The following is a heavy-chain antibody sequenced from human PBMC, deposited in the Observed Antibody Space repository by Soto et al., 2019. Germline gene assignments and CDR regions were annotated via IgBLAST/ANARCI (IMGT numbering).Heavy chain of an antibody. J-gene: IGHJ5*02. V-gene: IGHV4-30-4*01. D-gene: IGHD1-26*01. CDR2: IYYSGST. Sequence: SETLSLTCTVSGGSISSGDYYRSWIRQPPGKGLEWIGYIYYSGSTYYNPSLKSRVTISVDTSKNQFSLKLSSVTAADTAVYYCARERNRAPRYNWFDPWGQGXLVTVYS. CDR3: ARERNRAPRYNWFDP. CDR1: GGSISSGDYY.